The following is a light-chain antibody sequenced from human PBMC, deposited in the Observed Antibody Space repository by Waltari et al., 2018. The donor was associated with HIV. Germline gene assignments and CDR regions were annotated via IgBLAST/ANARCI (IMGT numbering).Light chain of an antibody. J-gene: IGLJ2*01. CDR3: ASWDDSLNGPV. CDR1: TSNIGSNT. V-gene: IGLV1-44*01. Sequence: QSVLTQPPSTSGTPGQRVTLSCSGGTSNIGSNTVSWSQQLPGTAPNVLIYGKNQRPSGVPDRFSRSTSGTSASLAIGGLQSEDEADYYCASWDDSLNGPVFGGGTTLTVL. CDR2: GKN.